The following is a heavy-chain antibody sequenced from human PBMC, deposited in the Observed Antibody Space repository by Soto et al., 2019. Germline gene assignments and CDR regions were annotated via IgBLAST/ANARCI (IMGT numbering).Heavy chain of an antibody. D-gene: IGHD3-22*01. V-gene: IGHV4-61*08. CDR3: ARHLLLYYYDSSGYYLRYAFDI. Sequence: SETLSLTCAVSGASISSGGYYWSWIRQPPGKELEGIGYIYYSGSTNYNPSLKSRVTISVDTSKNQFSLNLSSVTAADTAVYYCARHLLLYYYDSSGYYLRYAFDIWGQGTMVTVSS. CDR1: GASISSGGYY. CDR2: IYYSGST. J-gene: IGHJ3*02.